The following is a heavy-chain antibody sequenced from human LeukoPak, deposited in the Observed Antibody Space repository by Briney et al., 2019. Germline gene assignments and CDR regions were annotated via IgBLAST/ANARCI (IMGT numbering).Heavy chain of an antibody. J-gene: IGHJ4*02. CDR1: GFTFSSYA. V-gene: IGHV3-30*04. Sequence: GGSLRLSCAASGFTFSSYAMHWVRQAPGEGLEWVAVISYDGSNKYYADSVKGRFTISRDNSKNTLYLQMNSLRAEDTAVYYCASLASSSWYYFDYWGQGTLVTVSS. D-gene: IGHD6-13*01. CDR2: ISYDGSNK. CDR3: ASLASSSWYYFDY.